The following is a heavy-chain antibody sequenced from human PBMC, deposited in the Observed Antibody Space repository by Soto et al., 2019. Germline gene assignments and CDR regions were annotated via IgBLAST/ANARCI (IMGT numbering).Heavy chain of an antibody. J-gene: IGHJ4*02. D-gene: IGHD4-17*01. Sequence: QVQLVQSGAEVKKPGSSVKVSCKASGNTFSSYTFSWVRQAPGQGLEWMGRIIPFLNTVNYAQKFQGRVTITADRSANTAYMELSSLTSEDTAVYYCAWGLNAGDYVMDFDYWGQGTLVTVSS. CDR3: AWGLNAGDYVMDFDY. CDR2: IIPFLNTV. CDR1: GNTFSSYT. V-gene: IGHV1-69*08.